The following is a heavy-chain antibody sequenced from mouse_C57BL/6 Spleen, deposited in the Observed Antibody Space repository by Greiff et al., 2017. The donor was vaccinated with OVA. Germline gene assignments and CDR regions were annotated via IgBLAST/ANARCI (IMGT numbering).Heavy chain of an antibody. CDR2: IHPNSGST. CDR1: CYTFTSYW. CDR3: ARLGEYYAMDY. J-gene: IGHJ4*01. Sequence: VQLQQSGAELVKPGASVKLSCKASCYTFTSYWMHWVKQRPGQGLEWIGMIHPNSGSTNYNEKFKSKATLTVDKSSSTAYMQLSSLTSEDSAVYYCARLGEYYAMDYWGQGTSVTVSS. V-gene: IGHV1-64*01.